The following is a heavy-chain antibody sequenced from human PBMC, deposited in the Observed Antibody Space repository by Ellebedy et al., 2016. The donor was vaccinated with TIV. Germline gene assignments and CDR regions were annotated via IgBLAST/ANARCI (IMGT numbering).Heavy chain of an antibody. V-gene: IGHV3-30*03. J-gene: IGHJ6*02. D-gene: IGHD4-17*01. CDR1: GFTFNSYG. CDR3: ARDDSRHGDYVYYYYGMDV. Sequence: GGSLRLSCAASGFTFNSYGMHWVRQAPGKGLEWVAVISYDGSNKYYADSVKGRFTISRDNSKNTLYLQMNSLRAEDTAVYYCARDDSRHGDYVYYYYGMDVWGQGTTVTVSS. CDR2: ISYDGSNK.